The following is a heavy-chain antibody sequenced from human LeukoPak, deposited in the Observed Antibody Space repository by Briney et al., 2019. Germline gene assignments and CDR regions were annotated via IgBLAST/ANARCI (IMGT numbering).Heavy chain of an antibody. V-gene: IGHV4-59*01. CDR1: GGSINGYY. J-gene: IGHJ5*02. D-gene: IGHD4-17*01. CDR2: ISDSGST. Sequence: SETLSLTCTVSGGSINGYYWTWIRQPPGKGLEWIGYISDSGSTNHNPSLKSRVSMSVGSSNTDFSLRLNSVTAADTAVYYCARVFRGAVTSNWFAPWGQGRLVTVSS. CDR3: ARVFRGAVTSNWFAP.